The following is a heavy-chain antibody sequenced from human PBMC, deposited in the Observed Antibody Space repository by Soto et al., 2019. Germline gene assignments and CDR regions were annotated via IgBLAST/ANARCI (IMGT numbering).Heavy chain of an antibody. CDR2: IYYSGST. CDR3: ARGAYWKGTPNWFDP. J-gene: IGHJ5*02. V-gene: IGHV4-30-4*01. D-gene: IGHD2-21*01. Sequence: SETLSLTCTVSGGSISSGDYYWSWIRQPPGKGLEWIGYIYYSGSTYYNPSLKSRVTMSVDTSKNQFSLKLSSVTAADTAVYTCARGAYWKGTPNWFDPWGQGTRVTVSS. CDR1: GGSISSGDYY.